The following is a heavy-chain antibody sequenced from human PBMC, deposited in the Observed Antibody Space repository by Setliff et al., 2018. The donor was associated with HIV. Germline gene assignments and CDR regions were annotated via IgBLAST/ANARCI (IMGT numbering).Heavy chain of an antibody. CDR3: ASAGAWQRNALDI. D-gene: IGHD5-12*01. J-gene: IGHJ3*02. CDR1: GYSFTNHY. CDR2: INPTGGST. V-gene: IGHV1-46*01. Sequence: ASVKVSCKPSGYSFTNHYMHWVRQAPGQGLEWMGVINPTGGSTRNTQKFQGRVAMTRDTSTSTVYMELSSLRSEETAVYYCASAGAWQRNALDIWGLGTMVTVSS.